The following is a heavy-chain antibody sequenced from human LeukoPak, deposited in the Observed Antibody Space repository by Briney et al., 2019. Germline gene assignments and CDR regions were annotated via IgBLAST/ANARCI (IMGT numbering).Heavy chain of an antibody. CDR2: ISGSGGST. CDR3: AKDLRYYYGRGPFDY. D-gene: IGHD3-10*02. V-gene: IGHV3-23*01. J-gene: IGHJ4*02. Sequence: GGSLRLSCAASGFTFGSYAMSWVRQAPGKGLEWVSAISGSGGSTYYADSVKGRFTISRDNSKNTLYLQMNSLRAEDTAVYYCAKDLRYYYGRGPFDYWGQGTLVTVSS. CDR1: GFTFGSYA.